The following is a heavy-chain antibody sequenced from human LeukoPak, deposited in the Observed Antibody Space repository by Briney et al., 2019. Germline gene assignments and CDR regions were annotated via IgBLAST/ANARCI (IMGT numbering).Heavy chain of an antibody. CDR3: ARAGNYYDSSGYLYYFDY. V-gene: IGHV1-46*03. Sequence: GASVKVSCKASGYTFTSYDINWVRQATGQGLEWMGIINPSGGSTSYAQKFQGRVTMTRDTSTSTVYMELSSLRSEDTAVYYCARAGNYYDSSGYLYYFDYWGQGTLVTVSS. CDR2: INPSGGST. CDR1: GYTFTSYD. D-gene: IGHD3-22*01. J-gene: IGHJ4*02.